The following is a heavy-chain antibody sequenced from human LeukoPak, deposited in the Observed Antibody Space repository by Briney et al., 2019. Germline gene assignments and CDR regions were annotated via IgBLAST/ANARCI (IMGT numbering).Heavy chain of an antibody. CDR1: GGTLSNYA. J-gene: IGHJ4*02. D-gene: IGHD4-17*01. V-gene: IGHV1-69*13. Sequence: GASVNVSRKASGGTLSNYAISWVRQAPGQGLEGVGGIIPIFGTANYAQKLQGRVRITADESTSTAYIELSSLRTEETAVYYCAGTAVTTCLDYWGEGTLVTVSS. CDR3: AGTAVTTCLDY. CDR2: IIPIFGTA.